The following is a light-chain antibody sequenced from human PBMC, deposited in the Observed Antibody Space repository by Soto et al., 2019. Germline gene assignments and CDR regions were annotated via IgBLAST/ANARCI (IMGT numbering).Light chain of an antibody. V-gene: IGKV3-20*01. CDR3: QQSGSSPLT. J-gene: IGKJ4*01. CDR2: GAS. CDR1: QSVSSSY. Sequence: EIVLTQSPGTLSLSPGERATLSCRASQSVSSSYLAWYQQKTGQAPRLLIYGASSRASGIPDRFSGSGSGTDFTLTISRLEPEDFAVYYYQQSGSSPLTFGGGTNVEIK.